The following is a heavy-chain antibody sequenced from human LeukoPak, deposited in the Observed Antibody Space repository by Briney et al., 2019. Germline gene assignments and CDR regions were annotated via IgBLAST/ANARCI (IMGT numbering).Heavy chain of an antibody. V-gene: IGHV1-2*02. D-gene: IGHD2-15*01. Sequence: PNSGGTNYAQKFQGRVTMTRDTSISTAYMELSRLRSDDTAVYYCARDVCSGGSCYSGTFDYWGQGTLVTVSS. J-gene: IGHJ4*02. CDR3: ARDVCSGGSCYSGTFDY. CDR2: PNSGGT.